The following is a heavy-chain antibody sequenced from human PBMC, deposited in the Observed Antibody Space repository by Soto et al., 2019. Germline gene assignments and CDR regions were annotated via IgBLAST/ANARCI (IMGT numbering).Heavy chain of an antibody. J-gene: IGHJ4*02. V-gene: IGHV3-23*01. CDR2: LTGSSGVT. Sequence: GGSLRLACVVSGFTFSNFAMSWVRQAPGKGLEWVSTLTGSSGVTYYADSVKGRFAISRDNSRNTLSLHMNSLTAEDTAVYYCAKGGAAYGLLTHDYWGQGTRVTVYS. CDR1: GFTFSNFA. D-gene: IGHD3-9*01. CDR3: AKGGAAYGLLTHDY.